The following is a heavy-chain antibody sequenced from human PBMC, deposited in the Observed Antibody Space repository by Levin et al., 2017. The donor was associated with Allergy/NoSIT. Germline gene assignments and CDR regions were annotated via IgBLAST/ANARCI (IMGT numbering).Heavy chain of an antibody. CDR2: SSNDGNNQ. J-gene: IGHJ4*02. V-gene: IGHV3-30*18. CDR3: AKGGSFDS. CDR1: GITFSDYG. Sequence: SCAVSGITFSDYGFHWVRQAPGKGLEWVAISSNDGNNQYYADSVQGRFTVSRDKSKNTLNLQMNTLSPDDTAVYYCAKGGSFDSWGQGTLVTVSS. D-gene: IGHD3-10*01.